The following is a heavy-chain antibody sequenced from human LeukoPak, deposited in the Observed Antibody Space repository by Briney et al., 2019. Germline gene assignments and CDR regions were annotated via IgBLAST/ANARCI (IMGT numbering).Heavy chain of an antibody. J-gene: IGHJ3*02. CDR3: ARGYYDSSGYYWDDAFDI. CDR1: GGSFSGYY. Sequence: PSETLSLTRAVYGGSFSGYYWSWIRQPPGKGLEWIGEINHSGSTNYNPSLKSRVTISVDTSKNQFSLKLSSVTAADTAVHYCARGYYDSSGYYWDDAFDIWGQGTMVTVSS. D-gene: IGHD3-22*01. V-gene: IGHV4-34*01. CDR2: INHSGST.